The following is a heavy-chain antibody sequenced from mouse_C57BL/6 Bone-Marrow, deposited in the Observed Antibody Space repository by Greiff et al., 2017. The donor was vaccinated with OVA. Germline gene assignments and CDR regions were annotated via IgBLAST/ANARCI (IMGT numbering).Heavy chain of an antibody. D-gene: IGHD2-2*01. V-gene: IGHV1-76*01. J-gene: IGHJ2*01. CDR3: ARSERLRDYFDY. CDR2: IYPGSGNI. Sequence: VQLQQSGAELVRPGASVKLSCKASGYTFTDYYISWVKQRPGQGLEWIARIYPGSGNIYYNEKFKGKATLPAEKSSSTAYMQLSSLTSDDSAVYCCARSERLRDYFDYWGQGTTLTVSS. CDR1: GYTFTDYY.